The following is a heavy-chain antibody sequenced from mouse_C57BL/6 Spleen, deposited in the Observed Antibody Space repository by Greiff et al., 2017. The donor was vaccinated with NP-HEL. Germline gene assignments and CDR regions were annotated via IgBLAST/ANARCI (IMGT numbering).Heavy chain of an antibody. J-gene: IGHJ3*01. CDR1: GYSITSGYY. CDR2: ISYDGSN. Sequence: EVQLQESGPGLVKPSQSLSLTCSVTGYSITSGYYWNWIRQFPGNKLEWMGYISYDGSNNYNPSLKNRISITRDTSKNQFFLKLNSVTTEDTATYYCSYYYGSRTFAYWGQGTLVTVSA. D-gene: IGHD1-1*01. CDR3: SYYYGSRTFAY. V-gene: IGHV3-6*01.